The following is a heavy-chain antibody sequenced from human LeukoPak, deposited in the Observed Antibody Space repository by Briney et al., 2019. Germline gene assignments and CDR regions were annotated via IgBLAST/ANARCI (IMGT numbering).Heavy chain of an antibody. CDR2: ISGSGDST. J-gene: IGHJ4*02. V-gene: IGHV3-23*01. CDR1: GFPFSSYA. CDR3: AKDHGSSDWYYFDY. D-gene: IGHD6-13*01. Sequence: GGSLRLSCAASGFPFSSYAMSWVRQAPGKGLEWVSAISGSGDSTYYADSVKGRFTISRDNSKNTLYLQMNTLRADDTAVYYCAKDHGSSDWYYFDYWGQGTLVTVSS.